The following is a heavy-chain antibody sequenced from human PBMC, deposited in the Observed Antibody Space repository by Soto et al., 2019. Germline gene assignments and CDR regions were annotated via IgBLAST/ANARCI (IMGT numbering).Heavy chain of an antibody. D-gene: IGHD3-10*01. V-gene: IGHV4-59*01. CDR3: ARALRGDY. J-gene: IGHJ4*02. CDR2: IYYNGNT. CDR1: GGSFTNYY. Sequence: QVQLQESGPGLVKPSETLSLTCTVSGGSFTNYYWSWIRQPPGKGLEWIGYIYYNGNTNYNPSLKGRVTMSVDTSKNQFSLKLTSVTAADTAVYYCARALRGDYWGQGTLVTVSS.